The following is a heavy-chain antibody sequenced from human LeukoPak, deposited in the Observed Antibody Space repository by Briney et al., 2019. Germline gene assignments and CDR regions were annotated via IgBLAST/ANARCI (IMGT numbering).Heavy chain of an antibody. CDR2: IYYSGST. V-gene: IGHV4-59*12. Sequence: SETLSLTCTVSGGSISGYYWSWFRQPPGKGLEWIGYIYYSGSTYYNPSLKSRVTISVDTSKNQFSLKLSSVTAADTAVYYCARGPHWGQGTLVTVSS. CDR1: GGSISGYY. J-gene: IGHJ4*02. CDR3: ARGPH.